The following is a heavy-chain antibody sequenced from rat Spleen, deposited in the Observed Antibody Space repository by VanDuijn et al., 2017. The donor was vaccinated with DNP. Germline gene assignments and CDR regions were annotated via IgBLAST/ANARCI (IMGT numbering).Heavy chain of an antibody. CDR3: ARQGGFDYFDY. Sequence: EVQLVESGGDLTQPGRSLKLSCAASGFTFDDDNMAWVRQAPKKGLEWVATINFDGSSTFYRDSVKGRFTISRDNAKSTLYLQMDSLRSEDTATYYCARQGGFDYFDYWGQGVMVTVSS. CDR2: INFDGSST. CDR1: GFTFDDDN. V-gene: IGHV5-7*01. D-gene: IGHD1-6*01. J-gene: IGHJ2*01.